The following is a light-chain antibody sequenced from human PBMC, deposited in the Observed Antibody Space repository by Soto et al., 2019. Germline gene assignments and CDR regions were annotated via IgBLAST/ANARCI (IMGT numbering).Light chain of an antibody. Sequence: DIQMTQSPSSLSTSVGDRVTVTCQASQDISIYLNWYQQKPGKAPKLLIFDASHLEEGVPSRFSGSGSGTDFTFTISSLQPEDIATYYCKQYNNFPLTFGGGTKVEIK. V-gene: IGKV1-33*01. CDR2: DAS. J-gene: IGKJ4*01. CDR1: QDISIY. CDR3: KQYNNFPLT.